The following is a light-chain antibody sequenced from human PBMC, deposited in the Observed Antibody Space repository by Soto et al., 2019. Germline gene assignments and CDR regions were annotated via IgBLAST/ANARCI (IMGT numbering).Light chain of an antibody. V-gene: IGKV1-33*01. CDR2: DAS. J-gene: IGKJ4*01. CDR1: QDISNY. Sequence: DIQMTQSPSSLSASVGDRVTITCQASQDISNYLNWYQQKPGKAPKLLIYDASNLETGVPSRFSGSGSGTDFTFTISSLQPEDIATYYCQQYDNLPPGGLFGGGTKVEIK. CDR3: QQYDNLPPGGL.